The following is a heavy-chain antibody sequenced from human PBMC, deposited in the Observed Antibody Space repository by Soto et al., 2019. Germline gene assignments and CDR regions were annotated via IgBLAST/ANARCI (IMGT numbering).Heavy chain of an antibody. D-gene: IGHD1-26*01. CDR3: ARRGSGSYYDY. CDR1: GFTFSSYA. Sequence: EVQLLESGGGLVQPGGSLRFSCAASGFTFSSYAMNWVRQAPGKGLEWVSVISGSSDSTYYADSVKGRFTISRDNSKTTLYLHMNSLSAEDTAIYYCARRGSGSYYDYWGQGTLVTVSS. V-gene: IGHV3-23*01. CDR2: ISGSSDST. J-gene: IGHJ4*02.